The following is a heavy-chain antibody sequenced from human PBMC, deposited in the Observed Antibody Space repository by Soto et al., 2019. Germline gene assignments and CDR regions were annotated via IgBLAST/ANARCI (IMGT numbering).Heavy chain of an antibody. D-gene: IGHD3-10*01. CDR1: GFTFSSYA. J-gene: IGHJ4*02. Sequence: PGGSLRLSCAASGFTFSSYAMSCVRQAPGKGLEWVSAISGSGGSTYYADSVKGRFTISRDNSKNTLYLQMNSLRAEDTAVYYCAKMSGITMVRGVIIPPSWGQGTLVTVSS. CDR3: AKMSGITMVRGVIIPPS. V-gene: IGHV3-23*01. CDR2: ISGSGGST.